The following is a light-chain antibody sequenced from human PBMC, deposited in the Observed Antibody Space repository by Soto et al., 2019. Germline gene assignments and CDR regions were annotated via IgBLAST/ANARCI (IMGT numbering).Light chain of an antibody. V-gene: IGKV1-39*01. CDR2: AAS. CDR1: QTIMTY. Sequence: DIQMTQSPSSLSASVGDEVTITCRASQTIMTYLNWYQLKPGKPPRLLIYAASSLQSGVPSRFSGSGSGTDFTLTISSLQPEDFATYSCQQCYNSPQTFGRGTKVEIK. CDR3: QQCYNSPQT. J-gene: IGKJ1*01.